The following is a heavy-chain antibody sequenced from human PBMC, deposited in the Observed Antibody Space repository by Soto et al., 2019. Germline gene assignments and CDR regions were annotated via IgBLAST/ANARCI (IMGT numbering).Heavy chain of an antibody. CDR3: AHRSGYGLFDY. Sequence: PGGSLRLSCAASGFTFSSYGMHWVRQAPGKGLEWVAVISYDGSNKYYADSVKGRFTITKDTSKNQVVLTMTNMDPVDTATYYCAHRSGYGLFDYWGQGTLVTVSS. D-gene: IGHD5-12*01. V-gene: IGHV3-30*03. J-gene: IGHJ4*02. CDR2: ISYDGSNK. CDR1: GFTFSSYG.